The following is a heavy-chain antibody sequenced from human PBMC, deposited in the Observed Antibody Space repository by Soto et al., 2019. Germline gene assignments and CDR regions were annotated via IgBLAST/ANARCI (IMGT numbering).Heavy chain of an antibody. Sequence: EVQLLESGGGLVQPGGSLRLSCAASGFTFSNYAMNWVRQAPGKGLEWVSVISGSGGSTDYADSVKGRFTISRDNSKNTWYLQMNSLRAEDTAVYYCASRSSGWYFDYWGQGTLVTVSS. CDR2: ISGSGGST. CDR1: GFTFSNYA. CDR3: ASRSSGWYFDY. V-gene: IGHV3-23*01. J-gene: IGHJ4*02. D-gene: IGHD6-19*01.